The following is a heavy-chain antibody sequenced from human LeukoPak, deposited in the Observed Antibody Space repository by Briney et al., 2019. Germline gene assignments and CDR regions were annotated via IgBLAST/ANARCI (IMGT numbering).Heavy chain of an antibody. J-gene: IGHJ5*02. CDR3: ARVASGVGYNWFDP. V-gene: IGHV4-31*03. D-gene: IGHD2-15*01. CDR1: GGSISSSSYS. CDR2: IYYSGST. Sequence: SETLSLTCTVSGGSISSSSYSWGWIRQHPGKGLEWIGYIYYSGSTYYNPSLKSRVTISVDTSKNQFSLKLSSVTAADTAVYYCARVASGVGYNWFDPWGQGTLVTVSS.